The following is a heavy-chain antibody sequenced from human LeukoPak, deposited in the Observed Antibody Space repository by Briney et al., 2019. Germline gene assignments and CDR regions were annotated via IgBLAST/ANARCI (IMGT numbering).Heavy chain of an antibody. Sequence: SETLSLTCSVSGGSIRPYYWSWIRQSPGKGVEWIGYIYYSGTTNYNPSLRSRVTISVDSSKNQFSLKLNSVTAADTAIYYCARAVSCDNWGQGTLVTVSS. CDR3: ARAVSCDN. CDR1: GGSIRPYY. J-gene: IGHJ4*02. D-gene: IGHD5/OR15-5a*01. CDR2: IYYSGTT. V-gene: IGHV4-59*01.